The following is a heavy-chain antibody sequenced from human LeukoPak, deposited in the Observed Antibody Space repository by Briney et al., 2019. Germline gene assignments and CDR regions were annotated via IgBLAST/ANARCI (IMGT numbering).Heavy chain of an antibody. Sequence: GGSLRLSCAASGFTFSSYWMSWVRQAPGKGLEWMPNIKQDGSEKYYVDSVKGRFTISRDNAKNSLYLQMNSLRAEDTAVYFCARESLVSGTTRGNYYYYGMDVWGQGTTVTVSS. V-gene: IGHV3-7*01. CDR2: IKQDGSEK. CDR3: ARESLVSGTTRGNYYYYGMDV. D-gene: IGHD1-7*01. J-gene: IGHJ6*02. CDR1: GFTFSSYW.